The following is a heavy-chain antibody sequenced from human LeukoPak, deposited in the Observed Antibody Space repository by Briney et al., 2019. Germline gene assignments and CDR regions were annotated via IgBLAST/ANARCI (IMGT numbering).Heavy chain of an antibody. CDR2: ISYDGSNK. V-gene: IGHV3-30-3*01. J-gene: IGHJ4*02. D-gene: IGHD4/OR15-4a*01. Sequence: PGGSLRLSCAASGFTFSSYAMHWVRQAPGKGLEWVAVISYDGSNKYYADSVKGRFTISRDNSKNTLYLQMNSLRAEDTAVYYCARANYPSALVGWLSGGASTELFDYWGQGTLVTVSS. CDR3: ARANYPSALVGWLSGGASTELFDY. CDR1: GFTFSSYA.